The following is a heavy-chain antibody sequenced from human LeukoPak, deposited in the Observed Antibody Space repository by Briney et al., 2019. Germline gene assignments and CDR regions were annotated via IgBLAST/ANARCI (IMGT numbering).Heavy chain of an antibody. D-gene: IGHD4-17*01. Sequence: SETLSLTCTVSGGSISSYYWSWIRQPPGKGLEWIGYIYYSGSTNYNPSLKSRVTISVDTSKNQFSLKLSSVTAADTAVYYCARLPPYTVSPRYFDYWGQGTLVTVSS. V-gene: IGHV4-59*08. CDR2: IYYSGST. CDR3: ARLPPYTVSPRYFDY. J-gene: IGHJ4*02. CDR1: GGSISSYY.